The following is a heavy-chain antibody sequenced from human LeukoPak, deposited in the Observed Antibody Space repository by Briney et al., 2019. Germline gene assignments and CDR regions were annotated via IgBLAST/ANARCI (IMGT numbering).Heavy chain of an antibody. CDR2: IYYSGST. Sequence: SETLSLTCTVSGGSISSYYWSWIRQPPGKGLEWIGYIYYSGSTNYNPSLKSRVTISVDTSKNQFSLKLSSVTAADTAVYYCAREGGSSPWSRDYFYMDVWGKGTTVTVSS. J-gene: IGHJ6*03. CDR3: AREGGSSPWSRDYFYMDV. D-gene: IGHD6-13*01. CDR1: GGSISSYY. V-gene: IGHV4-59*01.